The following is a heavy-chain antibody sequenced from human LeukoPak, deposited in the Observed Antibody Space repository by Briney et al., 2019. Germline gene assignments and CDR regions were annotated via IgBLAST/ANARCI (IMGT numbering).Heavy chain of an antibody. V-gene: IGHV4-31*03. Sequence: SQTLSLTCTVSGGSISSGGYYWSWIRQHPGKGLEWIGYIYYSGGTYYDPSLKSRVTISVDTSKNQFSLRLSSVTAADTAVYYCARERGSSSYFYFDYWGQGTLVTVSS. CDR1: GGSISSGGYY. D-gene: IGHD6-13*01. J-gene: IGHJ4*02. CDR3: ARERGSSSYFYFDY. CDR2: IYYSGGT.